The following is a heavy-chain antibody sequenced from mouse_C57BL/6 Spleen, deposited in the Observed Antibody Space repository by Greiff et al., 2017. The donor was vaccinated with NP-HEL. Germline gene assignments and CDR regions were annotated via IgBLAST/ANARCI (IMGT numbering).Heavy chain of an antibody. Sequence: QVQLQQSGPELVKPGASVKISCKASGYAFSSSWMNWVKQRPGKGLEWIGRIYPGDGDTKYKGKVKGKATLTADKSSSTAYMRLRSLTTEDAAVYFCAIPCLRGDYSAMDNWGQGTSVTVSS. J-gene: IGHJ4*01. D-gene: IGHD1-1*01. CDR1: GYAFSSSW. V-gene: IGHV1-82*01. CDR3: AIPCLRGDYSAMDN. CDR2: IYPGDGDT.